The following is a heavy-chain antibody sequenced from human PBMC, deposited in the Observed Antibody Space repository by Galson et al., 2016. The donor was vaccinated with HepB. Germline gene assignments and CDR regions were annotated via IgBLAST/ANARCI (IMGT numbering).Heavy chain of an antibody. CDR1: GYDFTNYG. CDR2: ISALNGGI. D-gene: IGHD6-13*01. J-gene: IGHJ5*02. Sequence: SVKVSCKAVGYDFTNYGIIWVRQAPGQGLEYMGWISALNGGIDSTQKFQGRITMTTDTSTDTTDMELRSLRSDDTAVYYCARGTSVPAAGDLWGQGTQVIVSS. V-gene: IGHV1-18*04. CDR3: ARGTSVPAAGDL.